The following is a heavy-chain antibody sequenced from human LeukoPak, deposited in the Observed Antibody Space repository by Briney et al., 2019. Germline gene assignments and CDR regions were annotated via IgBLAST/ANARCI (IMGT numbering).Heavy chain of an antibody. D-gene: IGHD4-17*01. Sequence: PSQTLSLTCTVSGGSISSGSYYWSWIRQPAGKGLEWIGRIYTSGGTNYNPSLKSRVTISVDTSKNQFSLKLSSVTAADTAVYYCARGGYGDYSDAFDIWGQGTMVTVSS. CDR1: GGSISSGSYY. CDR2: IYTSGGT. CDR3: ARGGYGDYSDAFDI. J-gene: IGHJ3*02. V-gene: IGHV4-61*02.